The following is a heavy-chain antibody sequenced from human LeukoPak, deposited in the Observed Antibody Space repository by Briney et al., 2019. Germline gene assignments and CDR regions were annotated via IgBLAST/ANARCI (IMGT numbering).Heavy chain of an antibody. V-gene: IGHV3-23*01. J-gene: IGHJ4*02. Sequence: PGGSLRLSCAASGFTFSSYGMSWVRQAPGKELEWVSAISGSGGSTYYADSVKGRFTISRDNSKNTLYLQMNSLRAEDTAVYYCARRSGIAVAGAFDYWGQGTLVTVSS. CDR1: GFTFSSYG. D-gene: IGHD6-19*01. CDR3: ARRSGIAVAGAFDY. CDR2: ISGSGGST.